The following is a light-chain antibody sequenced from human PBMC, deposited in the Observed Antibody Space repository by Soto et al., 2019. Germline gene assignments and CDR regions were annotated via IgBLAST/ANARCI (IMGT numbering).Light chain of an antibody. CDR3: QQSYKAT. CDR1: QSISSY. J-gene: IGKJ1*01. CDR2: AAS. Sequence: DFQLTQSPSSLSASVGDRVTITCRASQSISSYLNWYQQKPGKAPKLLIYAASSLQSGVPSRFSGSGSGTDFTLTISSLQPEDFATYYCQQSYKATFGQGTKVDI. V-gene: IGKV1-39*01.